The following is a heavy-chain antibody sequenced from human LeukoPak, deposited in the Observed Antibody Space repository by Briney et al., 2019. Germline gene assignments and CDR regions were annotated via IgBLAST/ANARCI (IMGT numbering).Heavy chain of an antibody. V-gene: IGHV4-59*01. Sequence: SETLCLTCTVSGGSISSYYWSWIRQPPGKGLEWIGYIYYSGSTNYNPSLKSRVTISVDTSKNQFSLKLSSVTAADTAVYYCARVPHEDYYDSSGYIKALDAFDIWGQGTMVTVSS. J-gene: IGHJ3*02. CDR3: ARVPHEDYYDSSGYIKALDAFDI. CDR2: IYYSGST. D-gene: IGHD3-22*01. CDR1: GGSISSYY.